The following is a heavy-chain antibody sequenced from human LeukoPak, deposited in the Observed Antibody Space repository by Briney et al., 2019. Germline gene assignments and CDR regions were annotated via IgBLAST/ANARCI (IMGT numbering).Heavy chain of an antibody. CDR2: INHSGST. CDR3: ARGKYYGSGSYLIGVRNSLFFDY. Sequence: SETLSLTCAVYGGSFSGYYWSWIRQPPGKGVEWIGEINHSGSTNYNPSLKSRVTISVDTSKNQFSLKLSSVTAADTAVYYCARGKYYGSGSYLIGVRNSLFFDYWGQGTLVTVSS. V-gene: IGHV4-34*01. D-gene: IGHD3-10*01. CDR1: GGSFSGYY. J-gene: IGHJ4*02.